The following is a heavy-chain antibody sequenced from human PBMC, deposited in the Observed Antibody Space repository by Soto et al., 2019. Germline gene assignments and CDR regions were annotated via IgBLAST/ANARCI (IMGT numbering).Heavy chain of an antibody. J-gene: IGHJ5*02. V-gene: IGHV1-3*01. CDR1: GITFSTYA. CDR2: INAGNGNT. Sequence: QVQLVQSGAEVKKPGASVKVSCKASGITFSTYAIHWVRQAPGQRLEWMGWINAGNGNTRYSQEFQGRVTLTSDTSASTAYMDLSSLRSEDTAIYYCARAISGYVTWGQGTLVTVSS. D-gene: IGHD5-12*01. CDR3: ARAISGYVT.